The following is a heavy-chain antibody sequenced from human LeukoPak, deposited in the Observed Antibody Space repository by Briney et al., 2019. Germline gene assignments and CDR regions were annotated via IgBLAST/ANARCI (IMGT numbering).Heavy chain of an antibody. CDR2: ITSGGST. CDR3: AKNFWSDKYYYYYMDV. J-gene: IGHJ6*03. Sequence: GGSLRLSCAASGFTFSSYSMNWVRQAPGKGLGWVSAITSGGSTYHADSVKGRFTISRDNSKNTLYLQMNSLRAEDTAVYFCAKNFWSDKYYYYYMDVWGKGTTVTVSS. CDR1: GFTFSSYS. V-gene: IGHV3-23*01. D-gene: IGHD3-3*01.